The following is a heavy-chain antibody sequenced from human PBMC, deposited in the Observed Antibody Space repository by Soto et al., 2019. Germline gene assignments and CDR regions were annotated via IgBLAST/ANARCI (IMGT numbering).Heavy chain of an antibody. CDR2: VSGSGGST. J-gene: IGHJ4*02. Sequence: EVQLLESGGGLVQPGGSLRLSCAASGFTFSSYAMRWVRQAPGKGLEWVSAVSGSGGSTYYADSVKGRFTISRDNATNTQYRQRNGLRAEDTAVYYCASRGPGAYFDYWGQGTLVTVSS. V-gene: IGHV3-23*01. CDR1: GFTFSSYA. D-gene: IGHD2-8*02. CDR3: ASRGPGAYFDY.